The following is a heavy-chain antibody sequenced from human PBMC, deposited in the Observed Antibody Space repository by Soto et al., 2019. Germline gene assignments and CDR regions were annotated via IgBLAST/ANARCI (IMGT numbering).Heavy chain of an antibody. D-gene: IGHD6-13*01. CDR1: GFTFSSYG. J-gene: IGHJ6*02. CDR3: AKDRGRYSSSWIYYYYGMDV. Sequence: GGSLRLSCAASGFTFSSYGMHWVRQAPGKGLEWVAVISYDGSNKYYADSVKGRFTISRDNSKNTLYLQMNSLRAEDTAVYYCAKDRGRYSSSWIYYYYGMDVWGQGTTVTVSS. V-gene: IGHV3-30*18. CDR2: ISYDGSNK.